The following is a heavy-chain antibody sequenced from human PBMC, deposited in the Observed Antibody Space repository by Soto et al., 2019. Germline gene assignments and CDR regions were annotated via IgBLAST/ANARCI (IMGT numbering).Heavy chain of an antibody. CDR1: GFTFSSYG. D-gene: IGHD5-12*01. V-gene: IGHV3-33*01. CDR3: ARDRGYSGYDSPRYYYGMDV. J-gene: IGHJ6*02. Sequence: QVQLVESGGGVVQSGRSLRLSCAASGFTFSSYGMHWVRQAPGKGLEWVAVIWFDGTNKYYADSVKGRFTISRDNSKNTLYLQMNSLRAEDTAVYYCARDRGYSGYDSPRYYYGMDVWGQGTTVTVSS. CDR2: IWFDGTNK.